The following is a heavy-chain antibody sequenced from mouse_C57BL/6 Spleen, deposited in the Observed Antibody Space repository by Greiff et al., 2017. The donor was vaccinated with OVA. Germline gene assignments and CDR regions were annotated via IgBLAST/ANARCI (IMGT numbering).Heavy chain of an antibody. CDR1: GFTFSDYG. D-gene: IGHD3-3*01. Sequence: EVKVVESGGGLVKPGGSLKLSCAASGFTFSDYGMHWVRQAPEKGLEWVAYISSGGSTIYYADTVKGRFTISRDNAKNTLFLQMTSLRSEDTAMYYCARRDPHYAMDYWGQGTSVTVSS. CDR2: ISSGGSTI. V-gene: IGHV5-17*01. J-gene: IGHJ4*01. CDR3: ARRDPHYAMDY.